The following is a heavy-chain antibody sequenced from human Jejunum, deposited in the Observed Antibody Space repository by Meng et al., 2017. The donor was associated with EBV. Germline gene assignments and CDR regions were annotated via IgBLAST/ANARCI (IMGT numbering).Heavy chain of an antibody. CDR2: INIGNGNT. Sequence: QVPVVQSGAEVKKPGASVKVSCNASGYMFSSYARHWARQAPGQRLEWMGWINIGNGNTKYSQKFHGRLTISRDTSANTAYLELSSLTSEDTAIYYCATGDDYGNSNFDYWGQGTLVTVSS. CDR1: GYMFSSYA. V-gene: IGHV1-3*04. D-gene: IGHD2/OR15-2a*01. J-gene: IGHJ4*02. CDR3: ATGDDYGNSNFDY.